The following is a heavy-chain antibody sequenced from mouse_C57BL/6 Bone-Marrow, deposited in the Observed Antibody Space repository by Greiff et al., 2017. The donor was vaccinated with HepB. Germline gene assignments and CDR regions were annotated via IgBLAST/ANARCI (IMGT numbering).Heavy chain of an antibody. D-gene: IGHD1-1*01. J-gene: IGHJ2*01. CDR3: ARWNYGSSH. Sequence: VHLVESGAELVRPGTSVKVSCKASGYAFTNYLIEWVKQRPGQGLEWIGVINPGSGGTNYNEKFKGKATLTADKYSSTAYMQLSSLTSEDSAVYFCARWNYGSSHWGQGTTLTVSS. CDR2: INPGSGGT. V-gene: IGHV1-54*01. CDR1: GYAFTNYL.